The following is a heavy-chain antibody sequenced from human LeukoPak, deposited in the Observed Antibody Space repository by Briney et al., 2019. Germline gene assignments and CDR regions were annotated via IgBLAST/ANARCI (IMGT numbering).Heavy chain of an antibody. CDR2: ISSSSSTI. CDR3: AREGETIAAAVFDY. CDR1: GFTFSSYS. Sequence: GGSLGLSCAASGFTFSSYSMNWVRQAPGKGLEWVSYISSSSSTIYYADSVKGRFTISRDNAKNSLYLQMNSLRAEDTAVYYCAREGETIAAAVFDYWGQGTLVTVSS. D-gene: IGHD6-13*01. J-gene: IGHJ4*02. V-gene: IGHV3-48*04.